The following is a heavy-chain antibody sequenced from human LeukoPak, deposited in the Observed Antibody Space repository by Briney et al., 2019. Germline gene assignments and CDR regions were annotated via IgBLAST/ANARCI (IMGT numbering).Heavy chain of an antibody. CDR2: ISAYNGNT. Sequence: ASVKVSCKASGYTFTSYGISWVRQAPGQGLEWMGWISAYNGNTNYAQKLQGRVTMTTDTSTSTAYMELRSLRSDDTAVYYCARLSHAYYDSGELPDYWGQGTLVTVSS. D-gene: IGHD3-3*01. V-gene: IGHV1-18*01. CDR1: GYTFTSYG. CDR3: ARLSHAYYDSGELPDY. J-gene: IGHJ4*02.